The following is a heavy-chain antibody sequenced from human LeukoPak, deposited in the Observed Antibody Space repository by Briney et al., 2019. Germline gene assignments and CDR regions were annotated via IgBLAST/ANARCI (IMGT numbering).Heavy chain of an antibody. CDR3: ARDLSSRGYTYGTPAFTFDI. J-gene: IGHJ3*02. V-gene: IGHV3-48*01. CDR2: ISSDSSTI. D-gene: IGHD5-18*01. Sequence: GGSLRLSCAASGFMFSSYWLSWVRQAPGKGLEWVSYISSDSSTIYYADSLKGRFTISRDNAKNSLSLLMNSLRAEDTAVYYCARDLSSRGYTYGTPAFTFDIWGQGTMVTVSS. CDR1: GFMFSSYW.